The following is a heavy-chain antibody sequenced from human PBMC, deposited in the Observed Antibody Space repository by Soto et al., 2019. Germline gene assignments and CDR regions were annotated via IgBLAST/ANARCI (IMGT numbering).Heavy chain of an antibody. V-gene: IGHV3-74*01. J-gene: IGHJ2*01. D-gene: IGHD1-1*01. CDR3: ARVGTGNWYFDL. Sequence: EVQLVGAGGGLVQPGGSLRLSCEASRFTFSSYWMHWVRQAPGKGLVWVSRINSDGSTITYADAVEGRFTISRDNAKNTLYLQMNSLRAEDTAVYYCARVGTGNWYFDLWGRGTLVTVSS. CDR2: INSDGSTI. CDR1: RFTFSSYW.